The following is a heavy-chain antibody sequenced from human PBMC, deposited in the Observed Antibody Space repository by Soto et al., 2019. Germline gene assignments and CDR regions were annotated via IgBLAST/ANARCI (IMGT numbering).Heavy chain of an antibody. D-gene: IGHD6-6*01. V-gene: IGHV3-7*03. CDR1: GFTFSSYW. CDR2: IKQDGSEK. J-gene: IGHJ4*02. Sequence: GGSLRLSCAASGFTFSSYWMSWVRQAPGKGLEWVANIKQDGSEKYYVDSVKGRFTISRDNSKNTLYLQMNSLRAEDTAVYYCAKDGVGYSSSPFDYWGQGTLVTVSS. CDR3: AKDGVGYSSSPFDY.